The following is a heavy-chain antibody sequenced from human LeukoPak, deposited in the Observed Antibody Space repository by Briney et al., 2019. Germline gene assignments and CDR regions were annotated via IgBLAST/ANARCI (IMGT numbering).Heavy chain of an antibody. CDR2: ISSSGSTI. CDR1: GFSFSNYM. J-gene: IGHJ4*02. Sequence: PGGSLRLSCAASGFSFSNYMMHWVRQAPGKGLEWVSYISSSGSTIYYADSVKGRFTISRDNAKNSLYLQMNSLRAEDTAVYYCARGKGYCSSTSCYGSRLVDYWGQGTLVTVSS. V-gene: IGHV3-48*04. CDR3: ARGKGYCSSTSCYGSRLVDY. D-gene: IGHD2-2*01.